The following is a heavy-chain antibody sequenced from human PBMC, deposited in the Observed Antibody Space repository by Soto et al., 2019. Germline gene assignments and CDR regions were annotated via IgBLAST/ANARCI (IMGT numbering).Heavy chain of an antibody. CDR3: AKDLRTTISDYGMDV. CDR2: ISYDETNE. CDR1: GFTFGSHG. V-gene: IGHV3-30*18. J-gene: IGHJ6*02. Sequence: QVQLVESGGGLVQPGGSLRLTCVASGFTFGSHGMHWVRQAPVKGLEWVAVISYDETNEHYVDSVKGRFTISRDNSKSILYLQMNRLRPEDTAVYKCAKDLRTTISDYGMDVWGQGTTVTVSS.